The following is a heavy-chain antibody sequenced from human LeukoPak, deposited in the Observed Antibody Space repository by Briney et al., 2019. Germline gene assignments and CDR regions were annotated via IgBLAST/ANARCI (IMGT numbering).Heavy chain of an antibody. J-gene: IGHJ4*02. CDR3: ARHKETSYFDY. Sequence: SETLSLTCTVSGGSIDSSTYYWGWIRQPPGKGLEWIGSIYYSGSTYYNPSLKSRVTISVDTSKTQFSVNLRSVTAADTAVYYCARHKETSYFDYWGQGTLVTVSS. CDR1: GGSIDSSTYY. V-gene: IGHV4-39*01. CDR2: IYYSGST.